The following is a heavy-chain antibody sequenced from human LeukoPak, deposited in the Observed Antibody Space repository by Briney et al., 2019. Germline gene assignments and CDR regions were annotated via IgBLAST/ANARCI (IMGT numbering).Heavy chain of an antibody. V-gene: IGHV3-21*01. D-gene: IGHD6-6*01. J-gene: IGHJ6*04. CDR2: ISSSSSYI. Sequence: GGSLRLSCAASGFTFNSFAMNWVRQAPGKGLEWVSSISSSSSYIYYADSVKGRFTISRDNAKNSLYLQMNSLRAEDTAVYYCASASSIYYYYGMDVWGKGTTVTVSS. CDR3: ASASSIYYYYGMDV. CDR1: GFTFNSFA.